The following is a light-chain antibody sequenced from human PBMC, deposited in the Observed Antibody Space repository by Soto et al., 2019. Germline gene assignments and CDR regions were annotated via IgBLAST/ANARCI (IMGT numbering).Light chain of an antibody. CDR1: QGIGST. J-gene: IGKJ4*01. CDR3: QRYNNWPLT. CDR2: GAS. Sequence: EIVMTQSPATLSVSPGERATLSCRASQGIGSTLAWYQQKPGQTPRLLIYGASTRATGVPDRFSGSGSGTEFTLTINSLQSEDFAVYYCQRYNNWPLTFGGGTKVDIK. V-gene: IGKV3-15*01.